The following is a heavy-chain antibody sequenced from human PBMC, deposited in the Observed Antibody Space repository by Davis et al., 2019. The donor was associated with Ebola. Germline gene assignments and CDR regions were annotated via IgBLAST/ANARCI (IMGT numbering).Heavy chain of an antibody. CDR2: IYYSGST. J-gene: IGHJ3*02. CDR3: AGRPTTVVSLGAFDI. V-gene: IGHV4-59*08. D-gene: IGHD4-23*01. Sequence: SETLSLTCTVSGGSISSYYWSWIRQPPGKGLEWIGYIYYSGSTNYNPSLKSRVTISVDTSKNQFSLKLSSVTAADTAVYYCAGRPTTVVSLGAFDIWGQGTMVTVSS. CDR1: GGSISSYY.